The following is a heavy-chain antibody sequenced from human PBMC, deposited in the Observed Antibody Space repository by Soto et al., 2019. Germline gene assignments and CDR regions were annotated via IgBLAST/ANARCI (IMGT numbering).Heavy chain of an antibody. V-gene: IGHV3-74*01. CDR2: IKSDGSST. CDR1: GFTFSSYW. D-gene: IGHD4-17*01. J-gene: IGHJ4*02. Sequence: LRLSCAASGFTFSSYWMHWVRQAPGKGLVWVSRIKSDGSSTSYADSVKGRFTISRDNAKNTLYLQMNSLRAEDTAVNYCARDGGCDYGDPRFDYWGQGTLVTVSS. CDR3: ARDGGCDYGDPRFDY.